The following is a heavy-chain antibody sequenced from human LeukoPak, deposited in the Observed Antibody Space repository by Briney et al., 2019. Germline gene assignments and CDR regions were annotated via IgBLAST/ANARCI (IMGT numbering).Heavy chain of an antibody. Sequence: GRSLRLSCAASGFTFSSYGMHWVRQAPGKGLEWVAFIRYDGSNKYYADSVKGRFTISRDNSKNTLYLQMNNLRAEDTAVYYCAPRVVGSAPFDYWGQGTLVTVSS. J-gene: IGHJ4*02. CDR3: APRVVGSAPFDY. CDR2: IRYDGSNK. CDR1: GFTFSSYG. V-gene: IGHV3-33*08. D-gene: IGHD2-15*01.